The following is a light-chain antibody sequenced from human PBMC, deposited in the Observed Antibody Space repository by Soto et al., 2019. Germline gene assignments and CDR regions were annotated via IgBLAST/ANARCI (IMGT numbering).Light chain of an antibody. CDR2: DVS. CDR3: SSYTSDSTYV. Sequence: QSVLTQPASVSGSPGQSITISCTGTSREVGGYNYVSWYQEHPGKAPKLMIYDVSNRPSGVSNRFSGSKSGNTASLTISGLQAEDEADYYCSSYTSDSTYVFGTGTKVTVL. V-gene: IGLV2-14*01. J-gene: IGLJ1*01. CDR1: SREVGGYNY.